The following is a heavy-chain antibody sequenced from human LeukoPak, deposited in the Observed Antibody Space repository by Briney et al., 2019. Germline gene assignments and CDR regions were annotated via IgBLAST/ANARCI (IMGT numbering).Heavy chain of an antibody. CDR2: ISSSSSTI. J-gene: IGHJ4*02. V-gene: IGHV3-48*04. D-gene: IGHD1-26*01. CDR3: ASGSGSYTY. CDR1: GFTFSSYS. Sequence: GGSLRLSCAASGFTFSSYSMNWVRQAPGKGLEWVSYISSSSSTIYYADSVKGRFTISRDNAKNSLYLQMNSLRAEDTAVYYCASGSGSYTYWGPGTLGTVSS.